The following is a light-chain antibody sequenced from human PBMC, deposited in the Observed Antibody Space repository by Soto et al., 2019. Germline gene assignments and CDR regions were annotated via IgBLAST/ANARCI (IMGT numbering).Light chain of an antibody. CDR1: QSVRHY. J-gene: IGKJ5*01. CDR3: QQRSNWLIT. V-gene: IGKV3-11*01. Sequence: EIVLTQSPATLSLSPGERATLSCRASQSVRHYLAWYQQKPGQAPRLLIYDASNRATGIPARFSGSGSGTDFTLTISSLEPEDFAAYYCQQRSNWLITFGQGTRLEIK. CDR2: DAS.